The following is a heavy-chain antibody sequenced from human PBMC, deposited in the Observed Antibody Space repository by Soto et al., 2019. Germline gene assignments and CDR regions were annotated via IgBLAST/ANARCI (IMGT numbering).Heavy chain of an antibody. Sequence: SETLSLTCTVSGDSVSSVGFHWAWLRRPPGKGLEWIGYIYSGGSTYYRPSLESRGTISADSSKNQLSLQLTSVTAADTAVYYCVRDEYSASDFAPWGQENLLPVSS. V-gene: IGHV4-30-4*01. CDR1: GDSVSSVGFH. CDR3: VRDEYSASDFAP. J-gene: IGHJ5*02. D-gene: IGHD4-4*01. CDR2: IYSGGST.